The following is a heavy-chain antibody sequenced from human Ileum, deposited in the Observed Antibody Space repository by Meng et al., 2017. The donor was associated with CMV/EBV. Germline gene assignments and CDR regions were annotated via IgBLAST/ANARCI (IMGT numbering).Heavy chain of an antibody. D-gene: IGHD5-24*01. CDR3: TRDLDGYNFYYFDY. CDR1: GFTFGDYA. CDR2: IRREVYGGTT. J-gene: IGHJ4*02. V-gene: IGHV3-49*04. Sequence: GGSLTLSCTASGFTFGDYALIWVRQAPGMGLEWVGFIRREVYGGTTEYAASVKGRFAISRDDSKSIAYLQMNSLKTEDTAVYYCTRDLDGYNFYYFDYWGQGTLVTVSS.